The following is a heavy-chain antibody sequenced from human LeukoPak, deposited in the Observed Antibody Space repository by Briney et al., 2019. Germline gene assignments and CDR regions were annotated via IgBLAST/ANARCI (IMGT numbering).Heavy chain of an antibody. CDR2: INPNSGGT. Sequence: GASVKVSCKASGYTFTGYYMHWVRQAPGQGLEWMGWINPNSGGTNYAQKFQGRVTMTRDTSISTAYMELSRLRSDDTAVYYCARVGLYGSRDTYMDVWGKGTTVTISS. CDR3: ARVGLYGSRDTYMDV. J-gene: IGHJ6*03. D-gene: IGHD3-10*01. CDR1: GYTFTGYY. V-gene: IGHV1-2*02.